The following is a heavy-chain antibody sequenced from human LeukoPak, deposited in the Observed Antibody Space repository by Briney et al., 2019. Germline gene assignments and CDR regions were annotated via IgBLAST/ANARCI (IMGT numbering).Heavy chain of an antibody. CDR2: IWYDGSNK. J-gene: IGHJ1*01. V-gene: IGHV3-33*01. Sequence: PGGSLRLSCAASGFTFSSYGMHWVRQAPGKGLEWVAVIWYDGSNKYYADSVKGRFTISRDNSKNTLYLQKNSLRAEDTAVYYCARDQMVVTAIRGRSKRGYFQHWGQGTLVTVSS. D-gene: IGHD2-21*02. CDR1: GFTFSSYG. CDR3: ARDQMVVTAIRGRSKRGYFQH.